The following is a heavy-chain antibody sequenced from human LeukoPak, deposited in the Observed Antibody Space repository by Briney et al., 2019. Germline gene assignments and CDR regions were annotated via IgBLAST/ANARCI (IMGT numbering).Heavy chain of an antibody. Sequence: GRSLRLSCAASGFTFSTHGMHWVRQAPGKGLEWVAVISYDGSSKYYADSVKGRFTISRDNSKNTLYLQMNSLRAEDTAVYYCAKDRQFAAVAGTFDYWGQGTLVTVSS. CDR3: AKDRQFAAVAGTFDY. D-gene: IGHD6-19*01. J-gene: IGHJ4*02. CDR2: ISYDGSSK. V-gene: IGHV3-30*18. CDR1: GFTFSTHG.